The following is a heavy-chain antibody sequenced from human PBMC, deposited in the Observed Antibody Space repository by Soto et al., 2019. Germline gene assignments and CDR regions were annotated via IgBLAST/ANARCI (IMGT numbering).Heavy chain of an antibody. D-gene: IGHD3-3*01. CDR1: GYTFTSYY. J-gene: IGHJ6*02. V-gene: IGHV1-46*01. CDR2: INPSGGST. CDR3: ARGLTYYDFWSGYYSRGYYYYGMDV. Sequence: QVQLVQSGAEVKKPGASVKVSCKASGYTFTSYYMHWVRQAPGQGLEWMGIINPSGGSTSYAQKFQGRVTMTRDTSTSTVYMELGSLRSEDTAVYYCARGLTYYDFWSGYYSRGYYYYGMDVWGQGTTVTVSS.